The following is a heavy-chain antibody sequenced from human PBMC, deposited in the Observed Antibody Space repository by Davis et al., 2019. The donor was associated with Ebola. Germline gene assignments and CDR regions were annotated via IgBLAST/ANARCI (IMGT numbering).Heavy chain of an antibody. CDR2: INHSGST. V-gene: IGHV4-39*07. CDR1: GGSISSSSYY. CDR3: ARSSRQWLAPLGY. Sequence: SETLSLTCTVSGGSISSSSYYWSWIRQPPGKGLEWIGEINHSGSTNYNPSLKSRVTISVDTSKNQFSLKLSSVTAADTAVYYCARSSRQWLAPLGYWGQGTLVTVSS. D-gene: IGHD6-19*01. J-gene: IGHJ4*02.